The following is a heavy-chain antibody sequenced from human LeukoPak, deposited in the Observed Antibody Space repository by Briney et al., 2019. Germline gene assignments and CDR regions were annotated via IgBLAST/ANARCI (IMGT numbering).Heavy chain of an antibody. Sequence: PGGSLRLSCVASGFTFSSYSMNWVRQAPGKGLEWVSSISSTTSYIYDYADSVRGRFTISRDNAKNSLYLQMNSLRAEDTAVYYCARDAKGYCSDGVCADWGQGTLVTVSS. CDR1: GFTFSSYS. V-gene: IGHV3-21*01. CDR3: ARDAKGYCSDGVCAD. D-gene: IGHD2-8*01. J-gene: IGHJ4*02. CDR2: ISSTTSYI.